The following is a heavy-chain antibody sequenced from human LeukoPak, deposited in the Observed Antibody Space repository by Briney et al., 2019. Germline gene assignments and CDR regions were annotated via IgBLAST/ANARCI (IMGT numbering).Heavy chain of an antibody. V-gene: IGHV6-1*01. CDR3: VRDRGGKLFDY. J-gene: IGHJ4*02. D-gene: IGHD1-26*01. CDR1: GDSVASNSGA. CDR2: TFYRSRWYT. Sequence: SQTLSLTCTISGDSVASNSGAWYWIRQSPSRGLEWLGWTFYRSRWYTDYAVSVKSRITINSDASKNQFSVQLNSVTPEDTAVYYCVRDRGGKLFDYWGQGTLVTVSS.